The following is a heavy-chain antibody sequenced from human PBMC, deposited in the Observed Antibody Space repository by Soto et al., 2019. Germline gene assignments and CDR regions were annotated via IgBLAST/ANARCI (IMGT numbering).Heavy chain of an antibody. Sequence: QVQLVQSGAEVKQPGASVRVSCKASGDTHTIYFIHWLRQAPGQGREWMGWINSVSGGANYAPRFQGRVAMTRDRSSATAFMELSRLRSDDTAVYYCARGGSYYAHWGQGTLVTVSS. D-gene: IGHD1-26*01. CDR2: INSVSGGA. J-gene: IGHJ4*02. V-gene: IGHV1-2*02. CDR1: GDTHTIYF. CDR3: ARGGSYYAH.